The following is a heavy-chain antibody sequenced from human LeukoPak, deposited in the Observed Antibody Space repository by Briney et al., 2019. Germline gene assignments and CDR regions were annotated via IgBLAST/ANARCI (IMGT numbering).Heavy chain of an antibody. V-gene: IGHV3-30*02. J-gene: IGHJ4*02. D-gene: IGHD1-26*01. CDR2: IRYDGSNK. CDR1: GFTFSSYG. CDR3: AKSAVGATLGDY. Sequence: GGSLRLSCAASGFTFSSYGMHWVRQAPGKGLEWVAFIRYDGSNKYYADSVKGRFTISRDNSRDTLYLQMISLRAEDTAGYYCAKSAVGATLGDYWGQGTPVTASS.